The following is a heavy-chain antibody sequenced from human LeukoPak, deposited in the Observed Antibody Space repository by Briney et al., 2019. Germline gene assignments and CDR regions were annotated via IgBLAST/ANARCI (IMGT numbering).Heavy chain of an antibody. CDR3: ARDRSSGWSYYFDY. J-gene: IGHJ4*02. CDR1: GFTFSSYG. Sequence: GGSLRLSCAASGFTFSSYGMHWVRQAPGKGLEWVAVISYDGSNKYYADSVKGRFTISRDNSKNTLYLQMNSLRAEDTAVYYCARDRSSGWSYYFDYWGQGTLVTVSS. V-gene: IGHV3-30*03. CDR2: ISYDGSNK. D-gene: IGHD6-19*01.